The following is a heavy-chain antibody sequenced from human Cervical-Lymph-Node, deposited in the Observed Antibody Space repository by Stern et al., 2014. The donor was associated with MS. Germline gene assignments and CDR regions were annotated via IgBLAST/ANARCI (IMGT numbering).Heavy chain of an antibody. V-gene: IGHV4-61*02. CDR1: GGSISSGSYY. Sequence: QVQLQESGPGLVKPSQTLSLTCTVSGGSISSGSYYWSWIRQPAGKGLEWIGRIYTSGSTNYNPSLKSRVTISVDTSTNQFSLKLSSVTAADTAVYYCARDCRLRYFDNYGMDVWGQGTTVTVSS. D-gene: IGHD3-9*01. CDR2: IYTSGST. CDR3: ARDCRLRYFDNYGMDV. J-gene: IGHJ6*02.